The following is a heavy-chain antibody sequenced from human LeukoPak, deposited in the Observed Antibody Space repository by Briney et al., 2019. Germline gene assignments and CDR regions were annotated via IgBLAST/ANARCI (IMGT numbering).Heavy chain of an antibody. Sequence: ASVKVSCKASGYTFTSYYMHWVRQAPGQGLEWMGIINPSGGSTSYAQKFQGRVTMTRDTSTSTVYMELSSLRSEDTGVYYCARGVGAMVRGPPDAFDIWGQGTMVTVSS. CDR1: GYTFTSYY. J-gene: IGHJ3*02. D-gene: IGHD3-10*01. CDR2: INPSGGST. V-gene: IGHV1-46*01. CDR3: ARGVGAMVRGPPDAFDI.